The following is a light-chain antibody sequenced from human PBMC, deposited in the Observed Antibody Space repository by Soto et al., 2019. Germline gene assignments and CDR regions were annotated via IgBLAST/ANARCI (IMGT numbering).Light chain of an antibody. J-gene: IGKJ1*01. CDR3: QQYDNWPRT. V-gene: IGKV3-15*01. CDR2: GAS. CDR1: QNVSNN. Sequence: ILMTQSPATLSVSPGERATLSCRASQNVSNNLAWYQQKPGLAPRLLIYGASTRDSGIPARFSGSGSGTEFTLTISSLQSEDFAVYFCQQYDNWPRTFGQGTKVDIK.